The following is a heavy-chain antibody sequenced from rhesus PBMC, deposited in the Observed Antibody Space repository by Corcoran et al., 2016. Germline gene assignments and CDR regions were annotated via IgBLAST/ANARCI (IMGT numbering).Heavy chain of an antibody. CDR3: ARVSGSWNVCVYFDY. D-gene: IGHD6-25*01. Sequence: QLQLQESGPGLVKPSETLSLTCAVSGGSISSNYWSWIRHPPGKGLEWIGRIFGSGGSTDYNPYLKSRVTISTNTSKNQFSLKLSSMTAADTAMYYCARVSGSWNVCVYFDYWGKGVLVTVTS. V-gene: IGHV4-173*01. CDR1: GGSISSNY. J-gene: IGHJ4*01. CDR2: IFGSGGST.